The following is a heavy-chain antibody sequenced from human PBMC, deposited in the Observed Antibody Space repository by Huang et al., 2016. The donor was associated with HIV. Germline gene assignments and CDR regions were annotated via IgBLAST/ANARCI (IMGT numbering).Heavy chain of an antibody. V-gene: IGHV3-30*18. CDR1: GFSFSTYG. CDR2: ISYDGSNK. CDR3: AKDGADEEWDIDY. D-gene: IGHD1-26*01. Sequence: VQLVESGGGVVQPGRSLRPRCAASGFSFSTYGLHGVSQAPGKGLGWVAVISYDGSNKDYAHSVKGRFTISRDTSENKVYLQMNSLRHEDTAVYYCAKDGADEEWDIDYWGQGTLVTVSS. J-gene: IGHJ4*02.